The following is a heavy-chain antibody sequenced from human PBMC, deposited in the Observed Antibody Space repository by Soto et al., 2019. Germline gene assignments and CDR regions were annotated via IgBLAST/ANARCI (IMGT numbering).Heavy chain of an antibody. CDR2: ISDTGGDS. CDR1: GFTFIHYA. D-gene: IGHD1-1*01. CDR3: VRDLYRSATMPCLDH. V-gene: IGHV3-23*01. J-gene: IGHJ4*02. Sequence: GGSLRLSCEASGFTFIHYAMSWVRQSPGKGLEWVSSISDTGGDSYYADSMDGRFTVSRDNSKNTLYLQIDSLRAEDTAIYYCVRDLYRSATMPCLDHWGQGALVTVSS.